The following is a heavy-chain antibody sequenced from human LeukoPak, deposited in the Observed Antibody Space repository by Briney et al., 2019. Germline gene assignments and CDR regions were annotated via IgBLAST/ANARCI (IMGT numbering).Heavy chain of an antibody. Sequence: GGSLGLSCAASGFTFSSYAMHWVRQAPGKGLEWVAVISYDGSNKYYADSVKGRFTISRDNSKNTLYLQMNSLGAEDTAVYYCAMRPFKYSVADYWGQGTLVTVSS. CDR3: AMRPFKYSVADY. V-gene: IGHV3-30-3*01. CDR1: GFTFSSYA. CDR2: ISYDGSNK. J-gene: IGHJ4*02. D-gene: IGHD5/OR15-5a*01.